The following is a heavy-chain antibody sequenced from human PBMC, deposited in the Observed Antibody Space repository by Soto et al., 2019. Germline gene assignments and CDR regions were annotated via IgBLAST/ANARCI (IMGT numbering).Heavy chain of an antibody. J-gene: IGHJ6*02. CDR1: GFTFSSYW. V-gene: IGHV3-7*01. CDR2: IKQDGSNK. D-gene: IGHD5-12*01. CDR3: ARDYYRFNSGYGFSMDV. Sequence: GGSLRLSCAASGFTFSSYWMSWVRQAPGKGLEWVANIKQDGSNKWYVDSVKGRFTISRDNSKKSLYLQMNSLRAEDTAVYYCARDYYRFNSGYGFSMDVWGQGTTVTVSS.